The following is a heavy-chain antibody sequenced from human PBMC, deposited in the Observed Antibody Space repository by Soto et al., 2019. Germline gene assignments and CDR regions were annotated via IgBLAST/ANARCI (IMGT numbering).Heavy chain of an antibody. CDR2: IKQDGSEK. J-gene: IGHJ3*02. CDR1: GFTFSSYW. V-gene: IGHV3-7*05. Sequence: PGGSLRLSCAASGFTFSSYWMSWVRQAPGKGGEWGANIKQDGSEKYYVDSVKGRFTISRDNAKNSLYLQMNSLRAEDTAVYYCARDSPVRIFGVVIIMDDASAIWGHRTTVTVSS. CDR3: ARDSPVRIFGVVIIMDDASAI. D-gene: IGHD3-3*01.